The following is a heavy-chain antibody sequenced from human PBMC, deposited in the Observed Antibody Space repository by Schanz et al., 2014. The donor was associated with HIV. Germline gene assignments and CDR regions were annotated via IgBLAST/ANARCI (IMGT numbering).Heavy chain of an antibody. Sequence: EVQVVESGGGLVQPGGSLRLSCVASGFTFSSYWMHWVRQAPGKGLLWVSAISGSSITYSADSVKGRFTISRDNSKNTLYLQMNSLRAEDTAVYYCALSRPSGYGGSWYFDLWGRGTLVAVSS. CDR1: GFTFSSYW. CDR3: ALSRPSGYGGSWYFDL. J-gene: IGHJ2*01. V-gene: IGHV3-74*01. D-gene: IGHD2-15*01. CDR2: ISGSSIT.